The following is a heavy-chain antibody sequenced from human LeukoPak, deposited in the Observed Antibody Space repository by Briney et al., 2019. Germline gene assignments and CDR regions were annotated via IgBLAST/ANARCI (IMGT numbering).Heavy chain of an antibody. CDR3: ARVTEAPYYFDY. Sequence: GGSLRLSCAASGFTFNSYEMNWVRQAPGKGLEWVSSISSSSSYIYYADSVKGRFTISRDNAKNSLYLQMSSLRAEDTAVYYCARVTEAPYYFDYWGQGTLVTVSS. J-gene: IGHJ4*02. V-gene: IGHV3-21*06. CDR1: GFTFNSYE. CDR2: ISSSSSYI.